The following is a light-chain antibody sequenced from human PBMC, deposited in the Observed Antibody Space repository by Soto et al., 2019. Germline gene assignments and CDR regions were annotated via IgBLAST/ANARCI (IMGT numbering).Light chain of an antibody. J-gene: IGLJ1*01. Sequence: QSALTQPASVAGSPGQSITMSCTGTSSDVGAYNYVAWYQQYPGKAPKLTIYDVSNRPSGVSNRFSGSKSGNTASLTISGLQAEDEADYYSSSYATTNTPVFGTGTKVTVL. CDR1: SSDVGAYNY. CDR3: SSYATTNTPV. V-gene: IGLV2-14*01. CDR2: DVS.